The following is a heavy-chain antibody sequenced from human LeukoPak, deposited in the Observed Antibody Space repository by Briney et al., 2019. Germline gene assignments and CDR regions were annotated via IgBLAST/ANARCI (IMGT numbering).Heavy chain of an antibody. V-gene: IGHV4-31*03. Sequence: PSETLSLTCSVSGGSISSGGQYWSWIRQNPGKGLEWIGYIYYSGSTYYNPSLRGRVTISVDTSKNQFSLKLTSVTAADTAVYYCARDKWVSGEGFDVWGQGTMVTVSS. D-gene: IGHD5-12*01. CDR1: GGSISSGGQY. CDR2: IYYSGST. CDR3: ARDKWVSGEGFDV. J-gene: IGHJ3*01.